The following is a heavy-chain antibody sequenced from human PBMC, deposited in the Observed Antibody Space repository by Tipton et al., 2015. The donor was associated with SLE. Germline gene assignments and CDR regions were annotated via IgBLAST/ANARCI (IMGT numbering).Heavy chain of an antibody. CDR3: ARVRGHYYDSSGQGAVDI. CDR1: GGTFSSYA. D-gene: IGHD3-22*01. V-gene: IGHV1-69*01. CDR2: IIPIFGTA. Sequence: QLVQSGAEVKKPGSSVKVSCKASGGTFSSYAISWVRQAPGQGLEWMGGIIPIFGTANYAQRFQGRVTITADESTSTAYMELSSLRSEDTAVYYCARVRGHYYDSSGQGAVDIWGQGTMVTVSS. J-gene: IGHJ3*02.